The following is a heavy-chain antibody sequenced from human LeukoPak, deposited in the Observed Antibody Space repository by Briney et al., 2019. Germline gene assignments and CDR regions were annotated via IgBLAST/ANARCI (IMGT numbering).Heavy chain of an antibody. V-gene: IGHV4-34*01. CDR2: INHSGST. CDR1: GGSFSGYY. D-gene: IGHD1-1*01. CDR3: ARLRSGSWNEGNYYYYYMDV. Sequence: SETLSLTCAVYGGSFSGYYWSWIRQPPGKGLEWIGEINHSGSTNYNPSLKSRVTISVDTSKNQFSLKLSSVTAADPAVYYCARLRSGSWNEGNYYYYYMDVWGKGTTVTISS. J-gene: IGHJ6*03.